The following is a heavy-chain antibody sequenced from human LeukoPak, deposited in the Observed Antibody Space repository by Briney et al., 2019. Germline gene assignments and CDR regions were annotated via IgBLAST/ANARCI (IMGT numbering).Heavy chain of an antibody. V-gene: IGHV4-34*01. Sequence: SETLSLTCAVYGGSFSGYYWSWIRQPPGKGLEWIGEINHSGSTNYNPSLKSRVTISVDTSKNQFSLKLSSVTAADTAVYYCARVTWIQLWGDPFDYWGQGTLVTVSS. CDR2: INHSGST. D-gene: IGHD5-18*01. J-gene: IGHJ4*02. CDR3: ARVTWIQLWGDPFDY. CDR1: GGSFSGYY.